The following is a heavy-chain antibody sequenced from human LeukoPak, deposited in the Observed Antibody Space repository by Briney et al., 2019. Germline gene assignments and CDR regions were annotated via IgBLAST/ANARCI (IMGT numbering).Heavy chain of an antibody. D-gene: IGHD2-15*01. J-gene: IGHJ4*02. CDR2: INHSGTT. Sequence: PSETLPLTCAVYGGSFSTYYWSWIRQPPGKGLEWIGEINHSGTTNYNPSLKSRVTMSLDTSKNQFSLKLNSVTAADTAVYHCARFSRGVGAAPDYWGQGTLVTVSS. V-gene: IGHV4-34*01. CDR1: GGSFSTYY. CDR3: ARFSRGVGAAPDY.